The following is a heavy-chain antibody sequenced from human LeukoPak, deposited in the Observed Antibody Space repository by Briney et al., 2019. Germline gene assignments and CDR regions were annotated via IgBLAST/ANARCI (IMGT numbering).Heavy chain of an antibody. D-gene: IGHD2-15*01. CDR1: GFIFSNYA. Sequence: PGGSLRLSCAASGFIFSNYAMTWVRQAPGKGLQWVSTITSSGNTHYADSVKGRFTISRDNSKNTLYLQMNSLRAEATALYYCAKYCSGGNCYSGLYWGQGTLVTVSS. V-gene: IGHV3-23*01. CDR3: AKYCSGGNCYSGLY. CDR2: ITSSGNT. J-gene: IGHJ4*02.